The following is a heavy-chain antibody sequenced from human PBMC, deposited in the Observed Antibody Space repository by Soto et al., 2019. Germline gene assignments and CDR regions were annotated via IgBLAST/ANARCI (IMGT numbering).Heavy chain of an antibody. J-gene: IGHJ4*02. V-gene: IGHV3-9*01. CDR3: AKDMPGLPYYFDY. D-gene: IGHD5-18*01. CDR2: ISWNSGSI. Sequence: EVQLVESGGGLVQPGRSLRLSCAASGFTFDDYAMHWVRQAPGKGLEWVSGISWNSGSIGYADSVKGRFTISRDNAKNSLYLQMKSLRAEDKALYYCAKDMPGLPYYFDYWGQGTLVTVSS. CDR1: GFTFDDYA.